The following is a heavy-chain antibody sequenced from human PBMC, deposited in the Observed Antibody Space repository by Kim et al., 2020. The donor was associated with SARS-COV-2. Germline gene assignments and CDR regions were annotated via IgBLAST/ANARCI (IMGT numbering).Heavy chain of an antibody. J-gene: IGHJ4*02. D-gene: IGHD5-12*01. Sequence: QKFQGRATIARDTSTSTVYMGLGSLRSEDTAVYYCARGGVATILYYFDYWGQGSLVTVSS. CDR3: ARGGVATILYYFDY. V-gene: IGHV1-46*01.